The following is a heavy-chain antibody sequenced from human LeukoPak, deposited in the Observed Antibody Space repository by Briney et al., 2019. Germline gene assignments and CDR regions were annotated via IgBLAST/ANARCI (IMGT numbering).Heavy chain of an antibody. CDR1: GFTFSSYS. Sequence: GGSLRLSCAASGFTFSSYSMNWVRQAPGKGLEWVSSISSSSSYIYYADSVKGRFTISRDNAKNSLYLQMNSRRAEDTAVYYCARVLSGCFDYWGQGTLVTVSS. D-gene: IGHD3-22*01. CDR3: ARVLSGCFDY. CDR2: ISSSSSYI. V-gene: IGHV3-21*01. J-gene: IGHJ4*02.